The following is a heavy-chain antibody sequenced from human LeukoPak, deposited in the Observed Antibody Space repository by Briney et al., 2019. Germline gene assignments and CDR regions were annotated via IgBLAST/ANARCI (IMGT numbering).Heavy chain of an antibody. Sequence: GGSLRLSCAASGFTFDDYGMSWVRQAPGKGLEWVSGINWNGGSTGYADSVRGRFTISRDNSKHTLYLQMDSLRAEDTAVYYCAKNRGYGDYYFDYWGQGTLVTVSS. CDR3: AKNRGYGDYYFDY. CDR2: INWNGGST. CDR1: GFTFDDYG. J-gene: IGHJ4*02. V-gene: IGHV3-20*04. D-gene: IGHD4-17*01.